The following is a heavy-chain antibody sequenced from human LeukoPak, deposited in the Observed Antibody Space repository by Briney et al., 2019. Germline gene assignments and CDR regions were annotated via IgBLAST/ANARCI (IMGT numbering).Heavy chain of an antibody. CDR1: GASIGSYY. V-gene: IGHV4-59*01. J-gene: IGHJ6*02. CDR3: ARDAGPKGYYGMDV. CDR2: IYYSGST. Sequence: SETLSLTCTVSGASIGSYYWSWIRQPPGKGLEWIGYIYYSGSTNYNPSLKSRVTISVDTSKNQFSLKLSSVTAADTAVYYCARDAGPKGYYGMDVWGQGTTVTVSS.